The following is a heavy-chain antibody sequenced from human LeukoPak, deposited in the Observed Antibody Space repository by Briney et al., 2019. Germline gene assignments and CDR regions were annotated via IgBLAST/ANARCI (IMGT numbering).Heavy chain of an antibody. CDR3: ARGYDSSGYYFDY. J-gene: IGHJ4*02. Sequence: HPGGSLRLSCAASGFTFSSYAMHWVRQAPGKGLEWVAVISSDGSNKYYADSVKGRFTISRDNSKNTLYLQMNSLRAEDTAVYYCARGYDSSGYYFDYWGQGTLVTVSS. CDR1: GFTFSSYA. V-gene: IGHV3-30*04. CDR2: ISSDGSNK. D-gene: IGHD3-22*01.